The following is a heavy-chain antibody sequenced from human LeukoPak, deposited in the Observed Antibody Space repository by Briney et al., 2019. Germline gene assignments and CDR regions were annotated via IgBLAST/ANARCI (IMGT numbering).Heavy chain of an antibody. D-gene: IGHD6-19*01. CDR3: AREIRDRGYSSGWYFDF. J-gene: IGHJ4*02. V-gene: IGHV1-18*01. CDR1: GYTFTSYG. Sequence: ASVKLSCKASGYTFTSYGITWVRQAPGQGLEWMGWISAYNGNTNYAQKVQGRVTMTTDTSTSTVYLELRSLRSDDTAMYYCAREIRDRGYSSGWYFDFWGQGTLVTVSS. CDR2: ISAYNGNT.